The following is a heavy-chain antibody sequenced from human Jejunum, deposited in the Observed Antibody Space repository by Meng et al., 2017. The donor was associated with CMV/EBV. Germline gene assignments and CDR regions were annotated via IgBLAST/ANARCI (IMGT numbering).Heavy chain of an antibody. Sequence: PASGPGLVKPSETLSLTCTVSGGSISSRSYYWGWIRQPPGKGLEWIGSMYYSGSTYYNPSLKSRVTISVDTSKNQFSLKLSSVTAADTAVYYCARVGYDSSGYYRALLDYWGQGTLVTVSS. CDR2: MYYSGST. J-gene: IGHJ4*02. CDR1: GGSISSRSYY. D-gene: IGHD3-22*01. CDR3: ARVGYDSSGYYRALLDY. V-gene: IGHV4-39*07.